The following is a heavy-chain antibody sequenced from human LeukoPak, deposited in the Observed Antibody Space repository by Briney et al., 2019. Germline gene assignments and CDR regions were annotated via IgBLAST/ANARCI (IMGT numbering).Heavy chain of an antibody. CDR2: ISSSSSYI. D-gene: IGHD3-16*01. CDR3: VRFMRGTIGGDN. J-gene: IGHJ4*02. V-gene: IGHV3-21*01. CDR1: GFTFSSYS. Sequence: GGSLRLSCAASGFTFSSYSMNWVRQAPGKGLEWVSFISSSSSYIYYADSVKGRFTISRDNAKNSLYLQMNNLKAEDTAMYYCVRFMRGTIGGDNWGQGTLVTVS.